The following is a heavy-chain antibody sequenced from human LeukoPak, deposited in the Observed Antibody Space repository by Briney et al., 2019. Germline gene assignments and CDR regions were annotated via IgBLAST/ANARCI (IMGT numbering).Heavy chain of an antibody. V-gene: IGHV4-38-2*02. CDR3: ARAPPKLLWFGELLTQPPDY. Sequence: SETLSLTCTVSGGSISSDYWGWIRQPPGKGLEWIGSIYHSGSTYYNPSLKSRVTISVDTSKNQLSLKLSSVTAADTAVYYCARAPPKLLWFGELLTQPPDYWGQGTLVTVSS. D-gene: IGHD3-10*01. CDR2: IYHSGST. CDR1: GGSISSDY. J-gene: IGHJ4*02.